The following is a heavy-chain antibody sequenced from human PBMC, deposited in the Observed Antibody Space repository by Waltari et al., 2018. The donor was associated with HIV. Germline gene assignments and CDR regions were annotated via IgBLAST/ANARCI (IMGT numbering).Heavy chain of an antibody. J-gene: IGHJ3*02. CDR3: ATGYCSSTSCYKAFDI. D-gene: IGHD2-2*02. V-gene: IGHV1-24*01. CDR2: FDPEDGET. Sequence: QVQLVQSGAEVKKPGASVQVSCKVSVYTLTDLSMHWVRQAPGKGLEWMGGFDPEDGETIYAQKFQGRVTMTEDTSTDTAYMELSSLRSEDTAVYYCATGYCSSTSCYKAFDIWGQGTMVTVSS. CDR1: VYTLTDLS.